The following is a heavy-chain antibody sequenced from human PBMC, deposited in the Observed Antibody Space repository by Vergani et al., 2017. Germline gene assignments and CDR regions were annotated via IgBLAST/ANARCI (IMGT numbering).Heavy chain of an antibody. CDR1: GFTFSSYA. V-gene: IGHV1-69*18. D-gene: IGHD1-14*01. Sequence: QVQLVESGGGVVQPGRSLRLSCAASGFTFSSYAISWVRQAPGQGLEWMGRIIPIFGTANYAQKFQGRVTITADESTSTAYMELSSLRSEDTAVYYCARGYPAPSSRYGMDVWGQGTTVTVSS. CDR2: IIPIFGTA. J-gene: IGHJ6*02. CDR3: ARGYPAPSSRYGMDV.